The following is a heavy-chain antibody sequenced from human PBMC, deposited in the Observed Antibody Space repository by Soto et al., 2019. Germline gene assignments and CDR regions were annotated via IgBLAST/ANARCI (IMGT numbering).Heavy chain of an antibody. CDR3: ARGLPNAFDI. D-gene: IGHD2-15*01. V-gene: IGHV3-21*01. Sequence: GGSLRLSCAASGFTFSSYSMNWVRQAPGKGLEWVSSISSSSSYIYYADSVKGRFTISRDNAKNPLYLQMNSLRAEDTAVYYCARGLPNAFDIWGQGTMVTVSS. J-gene: IGHJ3*02. CDR1: GFTFSSYS. CDR2: ISSSSSYI.